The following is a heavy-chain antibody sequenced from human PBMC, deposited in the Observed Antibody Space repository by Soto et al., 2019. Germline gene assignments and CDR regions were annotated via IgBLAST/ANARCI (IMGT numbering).Heavy chain of an antibody. J-gene: IGHJ6*03. V-gene: IGHV4-61*01. CDR2: IYYSGSA. D-gene: IGHD3-10*01. CDR1: SVSVTPVRYY. CDR3: ARGVGFGYYYFHMDL. Sequence: SQARSLRNTVSSVSVTPVRYYWSWFRQHTGKGLEWIGYIYYSGSADYNPSLGSRVTTSIDTSKNQFSLKLTSVTAADTAVYYCARGVGFGYYYFHMDLWGQGTTVT.